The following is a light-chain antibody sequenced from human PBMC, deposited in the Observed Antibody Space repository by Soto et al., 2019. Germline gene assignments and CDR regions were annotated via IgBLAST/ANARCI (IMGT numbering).Light chain of an antibody. V-gene: IGLV2-14*01. CDR1: SNDVGRYSY. J-gene: IGLJ1*01. CDR2: EVS. CDR3: ASYTSDTSRL. Sequence: QSALAQPASVSGSPGQSITISCTGSSNDVGRYSYVSWYQQHPGKTPKLIIYEVSLRPSGISDRFSASKSGNTASLTISGLQAEDEAGYYCASYTSDTSRLFGTGTKVTVL.